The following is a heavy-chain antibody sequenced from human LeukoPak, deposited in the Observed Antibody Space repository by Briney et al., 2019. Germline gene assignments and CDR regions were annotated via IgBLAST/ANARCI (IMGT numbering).Heavy chain of an antibody. V-gene: IGHV4-31*03. J-gene: IGHJ4*02. CDR2: IYYSGST. Sequence: PSETLCLTCTVSGGSISSGGYYWSWIRQHPGKGLEWIGYIYYSGSTYYNPSLKSRVTISVDTSKNQFSLKLSSVTAADTAVYYCARGGGSGNEIDYWGQGTLVTVSS. D-gene: IGHD3-10*01. CDR1: GGSISSGGYY. CDR3: ARGGGSGNEIDY.